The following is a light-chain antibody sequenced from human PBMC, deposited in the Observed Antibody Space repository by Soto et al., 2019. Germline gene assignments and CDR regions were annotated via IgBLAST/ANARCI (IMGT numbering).Light chain of an antibody. CDR2: EVS. Sequence: QSVLTQPASVSGSPGQSITISCTGTSSDVGGYNYVSWYQQHPGKAPKLMIYEVSNRPSGVSNRFSGSKSGNTASLTISGLQAEDEADYYCSSYTGSITLLFGGGTKLTVL. V-gene: IGLV2-14*01. CDR3: SSYTGSITLL. J-gene: IGLJ2*01. CDR1: SSDVGGYNY.